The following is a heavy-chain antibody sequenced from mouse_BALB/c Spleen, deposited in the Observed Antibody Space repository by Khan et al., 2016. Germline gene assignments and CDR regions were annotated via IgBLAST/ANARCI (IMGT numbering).Heavy chain of an antibody. D-gene: IGHD1-1*01. CDR1: GYSFTGYY. V-gene: IGHV1-31*01. J-gene: IGHJ4*01. CDR2: TNPNNGNT. Sequence: VQPQQSGPDPVKPGASVKISCKASGYSFTGYYMYWVRQSHGKSLEWIRRTNPNNGNTRYNQKFMGKAILTVDKSSTTAYMELRSLTSEDSAVYYCLRDAMDYWGQGTSVTVSS. CDR3: LRDAMDY.